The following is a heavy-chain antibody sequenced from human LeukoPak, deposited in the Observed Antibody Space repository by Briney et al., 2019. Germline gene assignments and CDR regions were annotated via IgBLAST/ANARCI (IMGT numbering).Heavy chain of an antibody. CDR1: GFTFSSYG. Sequence: GGSLRLSCAASGFTFSSYGMHWVRQAPGKGLEWVAVISYDGSNKYYADSVKGRFTISRDNSKNTLYLQMSSLRAEDTAVYYCAKETGFYYYDSSGPFDYWGQGTLVTVSS. CDR2: ISYDGSNK. CDR3: AKETGFYYYDSSGPFDY. V-gene: IGHV3-30*18. D-gene: IGHD3-22*01. J-gene: IGHJ4*02.